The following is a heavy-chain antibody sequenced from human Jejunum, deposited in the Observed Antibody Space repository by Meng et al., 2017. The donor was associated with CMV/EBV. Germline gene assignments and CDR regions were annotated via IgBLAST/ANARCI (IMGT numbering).Heavy chain of an antibody. J-gene: IGHJ5*02. CDR3: ARDIDH. CDR1: GFTFSTYN. CDR2: ISSRSRYI. Sequence: VLLVDSGGGLVKPGESLRLSCIGSGFTFSTYNMNWVRQAPGKGLEWVSSISSRSRYINYADSVKGRFTISRDNAENSLYLQMNSLRVEDTAVYYCARDIDHWGQGTLVTVSS. V-gene: IGHV3-21*01.